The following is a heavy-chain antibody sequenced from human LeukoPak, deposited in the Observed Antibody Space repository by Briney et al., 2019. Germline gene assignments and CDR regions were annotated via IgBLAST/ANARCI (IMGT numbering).Heavy chain of an antibody. J-gene: IGHJ3*02. CDR1: GVTFSNYA. V-gene: IGHV1-69*01. D-gene: IGHD4-17*01. CDR2: TIPVFGTA. Sequence: SVKVSCKASGVTFSNYAIHWVRQAPGQGLAWMGGTIPVFGTADYAQQFQGRVTITADESTSTAFMELRSLRSEDTAMYYCARAQWVTTGRGDALDIWGQGTMVSVSS. CDR3: ARAQWVTTGRGDALDI.